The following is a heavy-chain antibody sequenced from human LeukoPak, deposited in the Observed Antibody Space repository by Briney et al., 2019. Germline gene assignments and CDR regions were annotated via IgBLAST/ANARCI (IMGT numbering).Heavy chain of an antibody. V-gene: IGHV3-30*02. CDR1: GFTFSSFG. J-gene: IGHJ4*02. CDR3: AKDWSGPLDY. CDR2: IWSDGNNG. Sequence: GGSLRLSCAASGFTFSSFGMHWVRQAPGKGLEWVASIWSDGNNGNYADSVKGRFTISRDNSKNTLYLQMNSLRAEDTAVYYCAKDWSGPLDYWGQGTRVTVSS. D-gene: IGHD3/OR15-3a*01.